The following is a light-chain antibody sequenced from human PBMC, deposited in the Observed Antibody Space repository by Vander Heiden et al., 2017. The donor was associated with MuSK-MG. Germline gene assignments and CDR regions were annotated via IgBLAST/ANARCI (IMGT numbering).Light chain of an antibody. J-gene: IGLJ2*01. Sequence: SYVLTQPPSVSVAPGTTARITCVENNLGSKSMHWYQQKPGQAPVLVIYYDGDRSAGMPERFSGANSGTTATLTTSRVEAGDEADYYCQGGERSSDNVVFGGGTKRTVL. CDR1: NLGSKS. CDR2: YDG. V-gene: IGLV3-21*01. CDR3: QGGERSSDNVV.